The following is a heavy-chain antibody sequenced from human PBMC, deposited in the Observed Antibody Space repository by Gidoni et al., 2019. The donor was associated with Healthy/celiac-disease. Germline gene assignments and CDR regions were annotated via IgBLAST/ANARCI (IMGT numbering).Heavy chain of an antibody. CDR1: GGSISSSSYY. CDR2: IYYSGST. Sequence: QLQLQESGPGLVKPSETLSLTCTVSGGSISSSSYYWGWIRQPPGKGLEWIGSIYYSGSTYYNPSLKSRVTISVDTSKNQFSLKLSSVTAADTAVYYCARAPIAVAGPRTWYFDLWGRGTLVTVSS. J-gene: IGHJ2*01. D-gene: IGHD6-19*01. CDR3: ARAPIAVAGPRTWYFDL. V-gene: IGHV4-39*01.